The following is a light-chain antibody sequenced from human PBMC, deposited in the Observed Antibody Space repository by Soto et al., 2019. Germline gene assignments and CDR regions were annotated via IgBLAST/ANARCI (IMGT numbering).Light chain of an antibody. Sequence: QSVLTQPPSVSGAPGQRVTISCSGSSSNIGAGYDVHWYQQLPGTAPRLLIYVSRNRPSGVSNRFSGSKSGNTASLTISGLQAEDEADYYCCAYAGSGTVVFGGGTKLTVL. CDR3: CAYAGSGTVV. CDR2: VSR. V-gene: IGLV1-40*01. CDR1: SSNIGAGYD. J-gene: IGLJ2*01.